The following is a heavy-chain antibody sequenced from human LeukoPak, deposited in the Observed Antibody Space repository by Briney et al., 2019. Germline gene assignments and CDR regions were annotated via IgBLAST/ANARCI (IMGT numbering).Heavy chain of an antibody. CDR2: IIPILGIA. D-gene: IGHD6-25*01. Sequence: SVKVSCKASGGTFSSHAISWVRQAPGQGLEWMGRIIPILGIANYAQKFQGRVTITADKSTSTAYMELSSLRSEDTAVYYCARDLAATTWTGGAFDIWGQGTMVTVSS. CDR1: GGTFSSHA. CDR3: ARDLAATTWTGGAFDI. V-gene: IGHV1-69*04. J-gene: IGHJ3*02.